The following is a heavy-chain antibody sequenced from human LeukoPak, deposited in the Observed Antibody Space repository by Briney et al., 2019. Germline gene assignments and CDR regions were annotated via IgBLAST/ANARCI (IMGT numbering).Heavy chain of an antibody. CDR1: GGSISNSDYY. CDR3: ARVLGPQRGRANLNFDY. Sequence: PSETLSLTCTVSGGSISNSDYYWGWIRQPPGKGLEWIGYIYYSGSTNYNPSLKSRVTISVDTSKNQFSLKLSSVTAADTAVYYCARVLGPQRGRANLNFDYWGQGTLVTVSS. CDR2: IYYSGST. D-gene: IGHD2/OR15-2a*01. J-gene: IGHJ4*02. V-gene: IGHV4-61*08.